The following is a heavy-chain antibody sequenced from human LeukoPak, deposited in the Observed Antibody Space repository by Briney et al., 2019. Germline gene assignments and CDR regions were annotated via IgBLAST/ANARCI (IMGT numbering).Heavy chain of an antibody. CDR1: GFTFSYYW. CDR3: ARVGQGEWYFDL. Sequence: GGSLRLSCATSGFTFSYYWMHWVRQAPGKGLVWVSRINPDGSTTSYAGSVKGRFTISRDNAKNTLYLQMNSLRAGDTAVYYCARVGQGEWYFDLWGRGTLVTVSS. CDR2: INPDGSTT. D-gene: IGHD1-26*01. V-gene: IGHV3-74*01. J-gene: IGHJ2*01.